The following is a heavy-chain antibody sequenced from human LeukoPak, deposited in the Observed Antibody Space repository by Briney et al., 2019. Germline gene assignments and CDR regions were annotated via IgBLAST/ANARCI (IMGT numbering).Heavy chain of an antibody. Sequence: GASVKVSCKASGYTFTSYYMHWVRQAPGQGLEWMGIINPSGGSTSYAQKFQGRVTMTRDTSTSTVYMELSSLRSEDTAVYYCARDRRAYCSSTSCLAFDPWGQGTLVTVSP. D-gene: IGHD2-2*01. V-gene: IGHV1-46*01. J-gene: IGHJ5*02. CDR3: ARDRRAYCSSTSCLAFDP. CDR1: GYTFTSYY. CDR2: INPSGGST.